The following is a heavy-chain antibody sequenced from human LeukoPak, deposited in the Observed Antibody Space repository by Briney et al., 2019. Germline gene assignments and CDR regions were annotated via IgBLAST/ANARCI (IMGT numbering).Heavy chain of an antibody. CDR1: GFTFRSYW. D-gene: IGHD3-10*01. Sequence: GGSLRLSCAASGFTFRSYWMNWAREAPGKGLEWLASITHNGNVNSYVDSVKGRFTISRDNAKNSLYLQMSNLRAEDTAVYFCARGSVLDVWGQGATVTVSS. V-gene: IGHV3-7*03. J-gene: IGHJ6*02. CDR2: ITHNGNVN. CDR3: ARGSVLDV.